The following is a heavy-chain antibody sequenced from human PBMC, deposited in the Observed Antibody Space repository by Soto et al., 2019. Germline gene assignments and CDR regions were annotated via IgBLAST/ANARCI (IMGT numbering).Heavy chain of an antibody. Sequence: QVRLHESGPGLVKPSETLSLTCTVSTDSFNDYYWSWIRQPPGKGLEWIGSIYHTGNTNYNPSLESRVIISVDTSKIQCSLSLSSVTAADTAVYYCARDVGIHDALDIWGQGTLVTVSS. CDR2: IYHTGNT. V-gene: IGHV4-59*13. CDR3: ARDVGIHDALDI. J-gene: IGHJ3*02. CDR1: TDSFNDYY. D-gene: IGHD5-18*01.